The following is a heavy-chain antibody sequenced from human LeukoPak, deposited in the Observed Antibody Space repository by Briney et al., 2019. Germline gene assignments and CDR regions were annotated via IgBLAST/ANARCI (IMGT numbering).Heavy chain of an antibody. CDR1: GLTFSSFA. CDR2: INGDGSST. CDR3: ARGGGATLSG. D-gene: IGHD1-26*01. V-gene: IGHV3-74*01. J-gene: IGHJ4*02. Sequence: GGSLRLSCAASGLTFSSFAMSWVRQAPGKGLVWVSRINGDGSSTSYADSVKGRFTISRDNAKNTLFLQMNSLRGDDTAVYYCARGGGATLSGWGQGTLVTVSS.